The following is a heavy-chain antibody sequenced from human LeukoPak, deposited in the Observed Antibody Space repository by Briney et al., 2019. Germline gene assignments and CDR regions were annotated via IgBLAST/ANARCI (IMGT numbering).Heavy chain of an antibody. CDR1: VGTVTSYT. D-gene: IGHD6-13*01. V-gene: IGHV1-69*05. Sequence: ASVKVSCKPSVGTVTSYTISWVRQAPGQGLGWMGGIIPIFGTANYAQKSQRRVTITTDESTSTGYMELSSLRSEHTAVYYCTRDTSGGGYEDVDYGGQGTLVTVPS. CDR2: IIPIFGTA. CDR3: TRDTSGGGYEDVDY. J-gene: IGHJ4*02.